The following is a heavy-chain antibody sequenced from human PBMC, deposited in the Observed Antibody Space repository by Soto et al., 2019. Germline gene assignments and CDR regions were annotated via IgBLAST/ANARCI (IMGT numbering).Heavy chain of an antibody. Sequence: KSSETLSLTCTVSGGSISSYYWSWIRKHTGKGVEKDMYIDYGVSTNYNPCLKSQVTISIDTSKNQFSLNLSSMTAADAAMYYCAREAGVRDPFDPWGQGTLVTVSS. V-gene: IGHV4-59*01. CDR3: AREAGVRDPFDP. CDR1: GGSISSYY. D-gene: IGHD1-1*01. CDR2: IDYGVST. J-gene: IGHJ5*02.